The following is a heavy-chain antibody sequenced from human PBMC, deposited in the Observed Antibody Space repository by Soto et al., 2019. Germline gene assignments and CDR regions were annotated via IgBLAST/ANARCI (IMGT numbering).Heavy chain of an antibody. D-gene: IGHD1-26*01. CDR2: ISGSGGST. Sequence: GGSLRLSCAASGFTFSSYAMSWVRQAPGKGLEWVSAISGSGGSTYYADSVKGRFTISRDNSKNTLYLQMNSLRAEDTAVYYCAKASYQFYYYYYGMDVWGQGTTVTVSS. V-gene: IGHV3-23*01. CDR1: GFTFSSYA. CDR3: AKASYQFYYYYYGMDV. J-gene: IGHJ6*02.